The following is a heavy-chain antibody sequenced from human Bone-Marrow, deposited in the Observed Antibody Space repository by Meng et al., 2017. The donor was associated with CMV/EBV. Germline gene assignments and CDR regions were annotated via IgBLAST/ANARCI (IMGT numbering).Heavy chain of an antibody. V-gene: IGHV3-30*02. CDR2: IRYDGSNK. CDR1: GFTFSSYG. J-gene: IGHJ4*02. CDR3: AKDPGNGVGY. Sequence: GESLKISCEASGFTFSSYGMHWVRQAPGKGLEWVAFIRYDGSNKYYADSVKGRFTIYRDNSKNTLYLQMNSLRAEDTAVYYCAKDPGNGVGYWGQGTLVTVSS.